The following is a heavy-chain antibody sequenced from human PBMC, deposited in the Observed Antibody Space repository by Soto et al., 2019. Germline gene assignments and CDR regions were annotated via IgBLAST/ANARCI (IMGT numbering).Heavy chain of an antibody. CDR3: ARARFSGRLGYFDM. J-gene: IGHJ3*02. CDR1: GYTFTAYF. V-gene: IGHV1-2*02. D-gene: IGHD1-26*01. Sequence: QVHLVQSGAEVEKPGASVKVSCNTSGYTFTAYFMHWVRQAPGQGLEWMGWINPNHGGTDYAQKFHGRVTMTRDKSTTTFYMELSSLRSDDTAVYFCARARFSGRLGYFDMWGQGTKVTVSS. CDR2: INPNHGGT.